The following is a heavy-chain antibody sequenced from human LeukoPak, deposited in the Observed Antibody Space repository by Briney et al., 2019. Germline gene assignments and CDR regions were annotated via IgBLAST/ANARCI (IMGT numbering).Heavy chain of an antibody. CDR1: GFTFSSFS. Sequence: GGSLRLSCAASGFTFSSFSMSWVRQAPGKGLEWVSYITSSSSIIYYADSVKGRLTVSRDNARNSVYLQMNSLRAEDTAVYYCARISSSWYYFDYWGQGTLVTVSS. D-gene: IGHD6-13*01. CDR2: ITSSSSII. CDR3: ARISSSWYYFDY. J-gene: IGHJ4*02. V-gene: IGHV3-48*04.